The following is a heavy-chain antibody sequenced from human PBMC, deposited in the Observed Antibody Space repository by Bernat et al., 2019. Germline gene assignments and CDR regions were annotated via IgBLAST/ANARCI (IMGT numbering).Heavy chain of an antibody. CDR3: ARRWGGDYGDPNDY. V-gene: IGHV4-39*01. CDR2: IYYSGST. Sequence: QLQLQESGPGLVKPSETLSLTCTVSGGSISSSSYYWGWIRQPPGKGLEWIGSIYYSGSTYYNPSLKSRVTISVDTSKNQFSLKLSSVTAADTAVYYCARRWGGDYGDPNDYWGQGTLVTVSS. J-gene: IGHJ4*02. D-gene: IGHD4-17*01. CDR1: GGSISSSSYY.